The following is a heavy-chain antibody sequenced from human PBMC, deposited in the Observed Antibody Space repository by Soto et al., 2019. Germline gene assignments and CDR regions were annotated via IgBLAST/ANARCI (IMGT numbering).Heavy chain of an antibody. CDR1: GGTFSSYT. CDR2: IIPILGLA. J-gene: IGHJ3*02. CDR3: ARASRLGYCSSSSCYEALDI. Sequence: QVQLVQSGAEVKKPGSSVKVSCKASGGTFSSYTISWVRQAPGQGLEWMGRIIPILGLANYAQRFQGRVTMTADKSTSTADMELSSLRSEDTAVYYCARASRLGYCSSSSCYEALDIWGQGTMVTVSS. D-gene: IGHD2-2*01. V-gene: IGHV1-69*02.